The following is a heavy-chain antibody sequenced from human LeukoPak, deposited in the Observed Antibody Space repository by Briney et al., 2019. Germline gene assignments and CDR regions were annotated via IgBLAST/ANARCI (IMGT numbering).Heavy chain of an antibody. Sequence: ASVKVSCKASGYTFTTYALHWVRQAPGQSLEWMGWISAANGNTRYSQEFQGRVTITRDTSASTAYMELNSLRTEDMAVYYCARAATVTAESAFGYWGQGTLVTVSS. J-gene: IGHJ4*02. D-gene: IGHD4-17*01. CDR3: ARAATVTAESAFGY. CDR1: GYTFTTYA. CDR2: ISAANGNT. V-gene: IGHV1-3*03.